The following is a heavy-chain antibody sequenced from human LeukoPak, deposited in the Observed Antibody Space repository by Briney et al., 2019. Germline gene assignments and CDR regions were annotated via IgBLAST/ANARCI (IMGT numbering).Heavy chain of an antibody. J-gene: IGHJ4*02. CDR2: IKSKTDGGTT. CDR3: TTVKRGLLWFGELFDY. D-gene: IGHD3-10*01. V-gene: IGHV3-15*01. Sequence: PGGSLRLSCAASGFTVTNNFMSWVRQAPGKGLEWVGRIKSKTDGGTTDYAAPVKARFTISRDDSQNTLYLQMNSLKTEDTAVYYCTTVKRGLLWFGELFDYWGQGTLVTVSS. CDR1: GFTVTNNF.